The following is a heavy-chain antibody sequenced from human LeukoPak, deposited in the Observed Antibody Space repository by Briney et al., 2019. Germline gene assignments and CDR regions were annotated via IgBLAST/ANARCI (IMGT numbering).Heavy chain of an antibody. CDR1: GFTFASYA. Sequence: QAGGSLRLSCAASGFTFASYAMSWVRQAPGKGLEWVSTLSDGGSITYYADSVKGRFTISRDNSKNTLFLQMNSLRAEDTAVYYCAKSRGSGSSMARGVNFDCWGQGTLVTVSS. CDR2: LSDGGSIT. D-gene: IGHD3-10*01. V-gene: IGHV3-23*01. J-gene: IGHJ4*02. CDR3: AKSRGSGSSMARGVNFDC.